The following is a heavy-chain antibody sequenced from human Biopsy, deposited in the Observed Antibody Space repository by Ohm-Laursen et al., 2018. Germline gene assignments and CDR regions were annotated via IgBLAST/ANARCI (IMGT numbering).Heavy chain of an antibody. CDR3: ARVCSLKWYQSLSCVNGVDV. D-gene: IGHD2-2*01. Sequence: SLRLSCAASGFIFSTFNMNWIRQAPGKGLEWVSTIRSRSSDIYYADSVKGRFTISRDNAKNSLFLHMNSLRAEDTAVYYCARVCSLKWYQSLSCVNGVDVWGQGTMVTVSS. CDR1: GFIFSTFN. V-gene: IGHV3-21*01. CDR2: IRSRSSDI. J-gene: IGHJ6*02.